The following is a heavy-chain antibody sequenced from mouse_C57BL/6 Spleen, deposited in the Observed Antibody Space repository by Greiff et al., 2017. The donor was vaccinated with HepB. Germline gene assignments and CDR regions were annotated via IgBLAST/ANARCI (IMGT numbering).Heavy chain of an antibody. CDR2: ISSGGSYT. Sequence: EVQGVESGGDLVKPGGSLKLSCAASGFTFSSYGMSWVRQTPDKRLEWVATISSGGSYTYYTDSVKGRFTISRDNAKNTLYLQMSSLKSEDTAMYYCARHGVSDYAMDYWGQGTSVTVSS. V-gene: IGHV5-6*01. CDR3: ARHGVSDYAMDY. J-gene: IGHJ4*01. CDR1: GFTFSSYG.